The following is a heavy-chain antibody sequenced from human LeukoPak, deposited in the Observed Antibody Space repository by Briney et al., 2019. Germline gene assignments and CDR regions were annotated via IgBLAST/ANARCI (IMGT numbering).Heavy chain of an antibody. D-gene: IGHD3-22*01. CDR3: ARYAAYDSRGNYFDY. CDR2: IYYSGST. CDR1: GGSISSGDFY. Sequence: SQTLSLTCTVPGGSISSGDFYWSWIRQPPGKGLEWIGYIYYSGSTYYNPSLNSRLTISVDTSKNQFSLKLSSVTAADTAVYYCARYAAYDSRGNYFDYWGQGTLVAVSS. V-gene: IGHV4-30-4*08. J-gene: IGHJ4*02.